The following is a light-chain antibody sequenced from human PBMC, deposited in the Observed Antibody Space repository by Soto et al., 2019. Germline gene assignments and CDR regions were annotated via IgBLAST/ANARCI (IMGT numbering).Light chain of an antibody. J-gene: IGLJ3*02. CDR1: SGHISYA. CDR3: QTWGTGIWV. V-gene: IGLV4-69*01. Sequence: QPVLTQSPSASASLGASVKLTCTLSSGHISYAIAWHQQQPEKGPRYLMKVNSDGSHSKGDGIPDRFSGSSSGAEHYLTISRLQAEDEAYYYCQTWGTGIWVFGGGTKLTVL. CDR2: VNSDGSH.